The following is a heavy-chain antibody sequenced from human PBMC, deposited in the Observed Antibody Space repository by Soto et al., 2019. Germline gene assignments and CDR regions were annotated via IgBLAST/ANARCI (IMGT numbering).Heavy chain of an antibody. CDR1: GGSISSSSYY. D-gene: IGHD3-3*01. CDR2: IYYSGST. J-gene: IGHJ6*02. CDR3: ARIWSGRRGGYGMDV. Sequence: PSETLSLTCTVSGGSISSSSYYWGWIRQPPGKGLEWIGSIYYSGSTYYNPSLKSRVTISVDTSKNQFSLKLSSVTAAYTAVYSCARIWSGRRGGYGMDVWGHGTSVTVSS. V-gene: IGHV4-39*01.